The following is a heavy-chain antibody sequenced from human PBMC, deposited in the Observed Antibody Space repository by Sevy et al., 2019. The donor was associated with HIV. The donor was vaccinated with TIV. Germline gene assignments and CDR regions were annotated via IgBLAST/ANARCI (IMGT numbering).Heavy chain of an antibody. V-gene: IGHV3-64*01. D-gene: IGHD6-19*01. Sequence: GGSLGLSCAASGFTFSYYAMHWVRQAPGKGLEYVSSINRNGGSTYYANSVRGRFTISRDNSKNTLYLQMGSLRTEDMAIYYCARSDRIFASGSDWYTDAFDIWGQGTMVTVSS. CDR3: ARSDRIFASGSDWYTDAFDI. J-gene: IGHJ3*02. CDR2: INRNGGST. CDR1: GFTFSYYA.